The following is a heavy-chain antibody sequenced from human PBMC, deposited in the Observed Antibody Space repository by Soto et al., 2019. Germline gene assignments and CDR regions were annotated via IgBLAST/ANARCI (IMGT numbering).Heavy chain of an antibody. CDR2: IYHSGST. V-gene: IGHV4-4*02. CDR3: AREGLEYSSSSIRWFDP. Sequence: SETLSLTCAVSGGSISNLNWWSWVRQPPGKGLEWIGEIYHSGSTNYNPSLKSRVTISVDKSKNQFSLKLSSVTAADTAVYYCAREGLEYSSSSIRWFDPWGQGTLVTVSS. J-gene: IGHJ5*02. CDR1: GGSISNLNW. D-gene: IGHD6-6*01.